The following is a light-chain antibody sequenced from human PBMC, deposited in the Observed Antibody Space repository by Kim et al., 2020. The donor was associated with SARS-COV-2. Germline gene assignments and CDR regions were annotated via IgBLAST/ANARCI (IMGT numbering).Light chain of an antibody. V-gene: IGKV3-15*01. Sequence: EIVMTQSPATLSLSPGERATLSCRASKSVSSNLAWYQQQPGQAPRLLIYGESTRATGIPARFSGSGSGTEFTLTISSLQSEDFAVYYCQQYNNWPLYTFGQGTKLEI. CDR2: GES. CDR3: QQYNNWPLYT. J-gene: IGKJ2*01. CDR1: KSVSSN.